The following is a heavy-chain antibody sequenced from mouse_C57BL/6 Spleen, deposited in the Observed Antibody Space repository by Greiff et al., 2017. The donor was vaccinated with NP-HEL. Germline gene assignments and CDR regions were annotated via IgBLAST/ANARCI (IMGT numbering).Heavy chain of an antibody. Sequence: VQLKESGAELVRPGASVKLSCTASGFNIKDDYMHWVKQRPEQGLEWIGWIDPENGDTEYASKFQGKATITADTSSNTAYLQLSSLTSEDTAGYYCTTRGSSYGYWGQGTTLTVSS. D-gene: IGHD1-1*01. CDR3: TTRGSSYGY. J-gene: IGHJ2*01. CDR1: GFNIKDDY. CDR2: IDPENGDT. V-gene: IGHV14-4*01.